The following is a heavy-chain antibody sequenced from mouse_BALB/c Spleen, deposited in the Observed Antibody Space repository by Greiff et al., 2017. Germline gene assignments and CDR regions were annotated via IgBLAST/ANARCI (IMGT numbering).Heavy chain of an antibody. V-gene: IGHV3-2*02. CDR3: AGGSLFAY. CDR1: GYSITSDYA. D-gene: IGHD6-2*01. CDR2: ISYSGST. J-gene: IGHJ3*01. Sequence: EVKLMESGPGLVKPSQSLSLTCTVTGYSITSDYAWNWIRQFPGNKLEWMGYISYSGSTSYNPSLKSRISITRDTSKNQFFLQLNSVTTEDTATYYCAGGSLFAYWGQGTLVTVSA.